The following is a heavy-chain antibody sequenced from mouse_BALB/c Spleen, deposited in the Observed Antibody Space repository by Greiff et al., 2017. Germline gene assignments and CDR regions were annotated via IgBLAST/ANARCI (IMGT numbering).Heavy chain of an antibody. CDR2: IYPGNGDT. D-gene: IGHD4-1*01. J-gene: IGHJ2*01. CDR1: GYTFTSYN. CDR3: AELGQGYFDY. V-gene: IGHV1-12*01. Sequence: QVQLQQPGAELVKPGASVKMSCKASGYTFTSYNMHWVKQTPGQGLEWIGAIYPGNGDTSYNQKFKGKATLTADKSSSTAYMQLSSLTSEDSAVYYCAELGQGYFDYWGQGTTLTVSS.